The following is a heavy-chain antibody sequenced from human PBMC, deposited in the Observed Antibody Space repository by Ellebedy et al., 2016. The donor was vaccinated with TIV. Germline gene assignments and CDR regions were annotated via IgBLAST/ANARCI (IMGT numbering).Heavy chain of an antibody. CDR2: ITSAGDT. CDR3: ARASMGLDY. J-gene: IGHJ4*02. Sequence: GESLKISCAASGFTFSSHDMHWVRQPTGKGLEWVSGITSAGDTYYLGSVKGRFTISRENAKNSLYLQMNSLRAGDTAVYYCARASMGLDYWGQGTLVTVSS. D-gene: IGHD2/OR15-2a*01. V-gene: IGHV3-13*01. CDR1: GFTFSSHD.